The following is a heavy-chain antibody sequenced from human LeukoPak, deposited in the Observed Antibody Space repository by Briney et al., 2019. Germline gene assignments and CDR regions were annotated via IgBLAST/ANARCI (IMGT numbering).Heavy chain of an antibody. J-gene: IGHJ4*02. D-gene: IGHD2-15*01. CDR2: ITSDGGGT. CDR1: GFTFSSYG. Sequence: GGSLRLSCSASGFTFSSYGMHWVRQAPGKGLKFVSSITSDGGGTYYADSVKGRFSISRDNAKNTLCLQMASLRAEDTALYYCAALDATDVDYWGQGTLVTVSS. V-gene: IGHV3-64D*09. CDR3: AALDATDVDY.